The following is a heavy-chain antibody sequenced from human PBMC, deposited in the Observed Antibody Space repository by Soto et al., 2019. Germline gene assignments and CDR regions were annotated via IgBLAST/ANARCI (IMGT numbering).Heavy chain of an antibody. CDR2: IKQDGSEK. CDR1: GFTFSSYW. CDR3: ASTVAGHRNFDY. D-gene: IGHD6-13*01. J-gene: IGHJ4*01. Sequence: GGSLRLSCAASGFTFSSYWMSWVRQAPGKGLEWVANIKQDGSEKYYVDSVKGRFTISRDNAKNSLYLQMNSLRAEDTAVYYCASTVAGHRNFDYWGQEPWSPSPQ. V-gene: IGHV3-7*01.